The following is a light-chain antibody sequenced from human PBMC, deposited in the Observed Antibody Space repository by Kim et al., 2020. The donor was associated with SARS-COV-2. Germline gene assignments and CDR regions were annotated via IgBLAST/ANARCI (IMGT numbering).Light chain of an antibody. CDR1: SLRSYY. CDR3: NSRDSSRNHVV. V-gene: IGLV3-19*01. CDR2: GKN. Sequence: SSELTQDPAVSVALGQTVRITCQGASLRSYYASWYQQKPGQAPVLVIYGKNNRPSGIPDRFSGSSSGNTASLTITGAQAEDEADYYCNSRDSSRNHVVFGGGTQLTVL. J-gene: IGLJ2*01.